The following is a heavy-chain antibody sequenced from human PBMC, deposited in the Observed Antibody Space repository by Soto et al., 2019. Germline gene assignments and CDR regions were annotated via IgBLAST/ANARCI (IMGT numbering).Heavy chain of an antibody. V-gene: IGHV6-1*01. Sequence: SQTLSLTCVISGHSVSSNCAAWNWIRQSTSRGLEWLGRTYYRSRWYSDYAVSVRSRITVNADTSKNQFSLHLNSVTPEDTAVDYCAGTSSLQWYYLDVWDKGTTVTVSS. D-gene: IGHD1-7*01. CDR1: GHSVSSNCAA. CDR3: AGTSSLQWYYLDV. J-gene: IGHJ6*03. CDR2: TYYRSRWYS.